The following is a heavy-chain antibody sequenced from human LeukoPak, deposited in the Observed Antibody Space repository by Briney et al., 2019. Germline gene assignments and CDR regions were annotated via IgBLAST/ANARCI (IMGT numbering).Heavy chain of an antibody. CDR3: ARNPGGLWFDP. J-gene: IGHJ5*02. Sequence: KPSETLSLTCTVSGGSISSSSYYWGWIRQPPGKGLEWIGSIYYSGSTYYNPSLKNRVTISVDTSKNQFSLKLSSVTAADTAVYYCARNPGGLWFDPWGQGTLVTVSS. CDR1: GGSISSSSYY. V-gene: IGHV4-39*07. D-gene: IGHD1-14*01. CDR2: IYYSGST.